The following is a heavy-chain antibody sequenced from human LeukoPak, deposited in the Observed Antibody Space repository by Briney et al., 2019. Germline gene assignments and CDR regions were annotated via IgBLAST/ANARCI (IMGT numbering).Heavy chain of an antibody. Sequence: GASVKVSCKASGYTFTGYYMHWVRQAPGQGLEWMGWINPNSGGTNYAQKFQGRVTMTRDTSISTAYMELSRLRSDDTAVYYCARGVVVINQYYFDYWGQGTLVTVSS. D-gene: IGHD3-22*01. J-gene: IGHJ4*02. CDR2: INPNSGGT. CDR1: GYTFTGYY. V-gene: IGHV1-2*02. CDR3: ARGVVVINQYYFDY.